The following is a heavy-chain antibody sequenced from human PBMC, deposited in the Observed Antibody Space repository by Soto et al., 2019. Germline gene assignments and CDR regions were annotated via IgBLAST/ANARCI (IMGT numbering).Heavy chain of an antibody. Sequence: EVQLLESGGGLVQPGGSLRLSCAASGFTFSSYAMSWVRQAPGKGLEWVSAISGSGGSTYYADSVKGRFTISRDNSKNTLYLKMNSLRAEDTAVYYCAKSNGEQWLVRRYFDYWGQGTLVTVSS. CDR2: ISGSGGST. D-gene: IGHD6-19*01. V-gene: IGHV3-23*01. CDR1: GFTFSSYA. J-gene: IGHJ4*02. CDR3: AKSNGEQWLVRRYFDY.